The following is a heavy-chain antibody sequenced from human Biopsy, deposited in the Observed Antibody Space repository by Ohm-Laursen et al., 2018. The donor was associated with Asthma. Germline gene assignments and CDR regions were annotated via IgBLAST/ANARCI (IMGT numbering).Heavy chain of an antibody. D-gene: IGHD1-20*01. CDR3: ARGDRSNWSHYYFDY. J-gene: IGHJ4*02. CDR2: IYSGGTS. Sequence: SLRLSCAASGFAASKDYMFWVRQAPGKGLEWVAVIYSGGTSHTADSVRGRFTISRDYSKNTLYLQMHRLRAEDTAVDYCARGDRSNWSHYYFDYWGQGTLVTVSS. V-gene: IGHV3-53*01. CDR1: GFAASKDY.